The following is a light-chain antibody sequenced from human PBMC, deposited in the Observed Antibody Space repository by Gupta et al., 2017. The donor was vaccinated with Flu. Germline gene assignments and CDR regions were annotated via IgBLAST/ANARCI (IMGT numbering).Light chain of an antibody. Sequence: GERATLSCRASQSVTINLAWYQLKPGQAPRLLIYDASTRATGIPARFSGSGSGTEFTLTISSLQSEDFAFYYCQQYNSWPRTFGQGTKVEIK. CDR3: QQYNSWPRT. CDR1: QSVTIN. CDR2: DAS. J-gene: IGKJ1*01. V-gene: IGKV3-15*01.